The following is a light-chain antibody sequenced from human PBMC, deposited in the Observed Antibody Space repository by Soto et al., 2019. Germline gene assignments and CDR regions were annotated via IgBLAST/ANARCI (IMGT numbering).Light chain of an antibody. CDR3: QQSYSTPIT. CDR2: GAS. Sequence: EVVLTQSPGTLSLSPGGRATLSCRASQSVSRRLAWYQQRPGQSPRLLISGASMRASGVPVRFIGSGSGTDFTLTISSLQPEDFATYYCQQSYSTPITFGQGTRLEIK. CDR1: QSVSRR. J-gene: IGKJ5*01. V-gene: IGKV3-11*01.